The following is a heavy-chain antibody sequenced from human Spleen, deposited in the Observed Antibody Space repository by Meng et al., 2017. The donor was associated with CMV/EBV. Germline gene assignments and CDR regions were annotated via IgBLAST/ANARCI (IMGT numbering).Heavy chain of an antibody. Sequence: SGYAFNGYYINWVRQAPGQGLEWMGWINPKTGGTYSTQRFQGRVTMTRDSSLSTAYMELGRIRSDDTAVYFCVRGGVLQFLEWLFFWGQGTLVTVSS. V-gene: IGHV1-2*02. CDR2: INPKTGGT. D-gene: IGHD3-3*01. J-gene: IGHJ4*02. CDR3: VRGGVLQFLEWLFF. CDR1: GYAFNGYY.